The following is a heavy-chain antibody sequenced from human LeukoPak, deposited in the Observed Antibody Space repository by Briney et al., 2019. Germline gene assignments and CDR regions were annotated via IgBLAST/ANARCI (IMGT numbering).Heavy chain of an antibody. V-gene: IGHV3-23*01. D-gene: IGHD2-8*01. CDR1: GFTFSSYA. CDR2: ISGDGGST. J-gene: IGHJ6*03. Sequence: GGSLRLSCAASGFTFSSYAMTWVRQAPGQGPEWVSTISGDGGSTFYADSVKGRFTIFRDNSKNTLSLLMNSLRVEDTAVYHCASMSGGYCTKGVCPEDHMDVWGKGTTVAVS. CDR3: ASMSGGYCTKGVCPEDHMDV.